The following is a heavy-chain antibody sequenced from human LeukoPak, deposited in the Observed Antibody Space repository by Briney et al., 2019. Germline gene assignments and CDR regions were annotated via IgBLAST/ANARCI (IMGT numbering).Heavy chain of an antibody. Sequence: GWALRLSCASSGFTFSSNWMHWVRQAPGKGLVWVSRINSDGSGTTYADSVKGRFTISRDNAKYTLYLQMNSLRAEDTGVYYCARGLTVGVVLDYWGQGALVTVSS. V-gene: IGHV3-74*01. J-gene: IGHJ4*02. CDR2: INSDGSGT. D-gene: IGHD1-26*01. CDR3: ARGLTVGVVLDY. CDR1: GFTFSSNW.